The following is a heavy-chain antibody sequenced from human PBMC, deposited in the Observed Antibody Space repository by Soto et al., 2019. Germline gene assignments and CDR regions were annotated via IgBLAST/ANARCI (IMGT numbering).Heavy chain of an antibody. J-gene: IGHJ4*02. CDR1: GFTFRDYA. Sequence: PVGSKSLSNAASGFTFRDYAMHWIRPAHGKGLEWVAVVSHDGRNTHYADSVKGRFTISRDSSKNTVSLEMTSLRAEDTAVYYCAKGGRKWLVTSDFNYRGQGALVTVSS. V-gene: IGHV3-30*18. D-gene: IGHD6-19*01. CDR3: AKGGRKWLVTSDFNY. CDR2: VSHDGRNT.